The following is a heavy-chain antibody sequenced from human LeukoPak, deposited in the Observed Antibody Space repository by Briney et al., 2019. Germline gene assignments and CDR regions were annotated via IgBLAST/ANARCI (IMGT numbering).Heavy chain of an antibody. CDR3: ARGARSIAVAGVSYWYFDL. V-gene: IGHV6-1*01. J-gene: IGHJ2*01. CDR2: TYYRSKWYN. CDR1: GDSVSSNSAA. Sequence: SQTLSLTCAISGDSVSSNSAAWNWIRQSPSRGLEWLGRTYYRSKWYNDYAVSVKSRITINPDTSKNQFSLQLNSVTPEDTAVYYCARGARSIAVAGVSYWYFDLWGRGTLVTVSS. D-gene: IGHD6-19*01.